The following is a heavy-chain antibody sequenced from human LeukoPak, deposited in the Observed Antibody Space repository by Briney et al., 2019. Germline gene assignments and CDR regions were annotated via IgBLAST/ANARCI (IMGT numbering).Heavy chain of an antibody. CDR3: ARLEVSYDILTGYYSDY. Sequence: SETLSLTCTVSGGSISSSSYYWGWIRQPPGKGLEWIGSIYYSGSTYYNPSLKSRVTISVDTSKNQFSLKLSSVTAADTAVYYCARLEVSYDILTGYYSDYWGQGTLVTVS. CDR1: GGSISSSSYY. V-gene: IGHV4-39*01. J-gene: IGHJ4*02. D-gene: IGHD3-9*01. CDR2: IYYSGST.